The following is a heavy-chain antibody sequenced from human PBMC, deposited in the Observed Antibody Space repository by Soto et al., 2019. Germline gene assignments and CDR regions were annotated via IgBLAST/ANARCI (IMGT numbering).Heavy chain of an antibody. V-gene: IGHV3-30*18. CDR1: GFTFSSYG. CDR3: AKSCIQLWDGMDV. CDR2: ISYDGSNK. J-gene: IGHJ6*02. D-gene: IGHD5-18*01. Sequence: QVQLVESGGGVVQPGRSLRLSCAASGFTFSSYGMHWVRQAPGKGLEWVAVISYDGSNKYYADSVKGRFTISRDNSKNTLYLHMNSLRAEGTAVYYCAKSCIQLWDGMDVRGQRTTVTVSS.